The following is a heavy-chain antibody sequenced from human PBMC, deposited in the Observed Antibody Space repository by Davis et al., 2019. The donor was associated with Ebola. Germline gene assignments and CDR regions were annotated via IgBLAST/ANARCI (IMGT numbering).Heavy chain of an antibody. Sequence: PGGSLRLSCTVSGGSISSYYWSWIRQPPGKGLEWIGYIYYSGSTNYNPSLKSRVTISVDTSKKQFSLKLSSVTAADTAVYYCARLYSSVGAAAMGAFDIWGQGTMVTVSS. V-gene: IGHV4-59*08. CDR1: GGSISSYY. J-gene: IGHJ3*02. CDR2: IYYSGST. CDR3: ARLYSSVGAAAMGAFDI. D-gene: IGHD1-26*01.